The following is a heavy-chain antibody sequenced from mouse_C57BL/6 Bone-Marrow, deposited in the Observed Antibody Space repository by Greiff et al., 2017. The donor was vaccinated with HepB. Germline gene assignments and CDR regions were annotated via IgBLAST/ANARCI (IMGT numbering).Heavy chain of an antibody. J-gene: IGHJ3*01. CDR3: AGLRPAWFAY. CDR1: GYAFSSSW. V-gene: IGHV1-82*01. CDR2: IYPGDGDT. Sequence: VQLVESGPELVKPGASVKISCKASGYAFSSSWMNWVKQRPGKGLEWIGRIYPGDGDTNYNGKFKGKATLTADKSSSTAYMQLSSLTSEDSAVYFCAGLRPAWFAYWGQGTLVTVSA. D-gene: IGHD3-2*02.